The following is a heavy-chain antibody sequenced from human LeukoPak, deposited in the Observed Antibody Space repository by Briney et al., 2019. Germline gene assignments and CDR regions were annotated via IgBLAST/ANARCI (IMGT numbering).Heavy chain of an antibody. CDR3: ARDLCSSTSCYTWVGAFDI. J-gene: IGHJ3*02. Sequence: GGSLRLSCAASGFTFSDYYMSWIRQAPGKGLEWVSYISSSGSTIYYADSVKGRFTISSDNAKNSLYLQMNSLRAEDTAVYYCARDLCSSTSCYTWVGAFDIWGQGTMVTVSS. CDR1: GFTFSDYY. CDR2: ISSSGSTI. D-gene: IGHD2-2*02. V-gene: IGHV3-11*01.